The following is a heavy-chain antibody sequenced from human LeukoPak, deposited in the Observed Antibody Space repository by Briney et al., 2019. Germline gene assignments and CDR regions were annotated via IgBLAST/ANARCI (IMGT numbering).Heavy chain of an antibody. CDR1: GFTFSSYG. Sequence: GGSLRLSCAASGFTFSSYGMHWVRQAPGKGLEWVAVISYDGSNKCYADSVRGRFTISRDNSKNTLYLQMNSLRAEDTAVYYCAKDQVDLVATTPDYWGQGTLVTVSS. V-gene: IGHV3-30*18. CDR3: AKDQVDLVATTPDY. CDR2: ISYDGSNK. D-gene: IGHD5-12*01. J-gene: IGHJ4*02.